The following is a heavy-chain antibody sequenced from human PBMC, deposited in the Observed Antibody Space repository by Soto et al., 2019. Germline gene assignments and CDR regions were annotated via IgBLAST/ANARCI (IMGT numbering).Heavy chain of an antibody. J-gene: IGHJ5*02. Sequence: SVKVSCKASGGTFSSYAISLVRQAPGQGLEWMGGIIPIFGTANYAQKFQGRVTITADESTSTAYMELSSLRSEDTAVYYCARASAPPDYDFWSGSPWFDPWGQGTLVTVSS. CDR1: GGTFSSYA. CDR2: IIPIFGTA. D-gene: IGHD3-3*01. V-gene: IGHV1-69*13. CDR3: ARASAPPDYDFWSGSPWFDP.